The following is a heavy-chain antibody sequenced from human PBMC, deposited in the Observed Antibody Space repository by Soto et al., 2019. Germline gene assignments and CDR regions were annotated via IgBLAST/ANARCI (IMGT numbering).Heavy chain of an antibody. J-gene: IGHJ6*02. CDR3: ARRTHHCISTSCYLYYYYYGMDV. CDR1: GFTFSSYW. V-gene: IGHV3-7*01. Sequence: GGSLRLSCAASGFTFSSYWMSWVRQAPGKGLEWVANIRQDGSEKYYVDSVKGRFTISRDNAKNSLYLQMNSLRAEDTAVYYCARRTHHCISTSCYLYYYYYGMDVWGQGTTVTVSS. CDR2: IRQDGSEK. D-gene: IGHD2-2*01.